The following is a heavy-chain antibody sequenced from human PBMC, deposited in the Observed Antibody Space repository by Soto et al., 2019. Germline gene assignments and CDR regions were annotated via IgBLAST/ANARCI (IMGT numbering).Heavy chain of an antibody. J-gene: IGHJ4*02. Sequence: PSETLSLTCAVSGYSISSGYYWGWLRQPPGKGLEWIGSIYHSGSTYYNPSLKSRVTISVDTSKNQFSLKLSSVTAADTAVYYCVRDLASSPYFDYWGQGTLVTVS. D-gene: IGHD6-6*01. CDR2: IYHSGST. V-gene: IGHV4-38-2*02. CDR1: GYSISSGYY. CDR3: VRDLASSPYFDY.